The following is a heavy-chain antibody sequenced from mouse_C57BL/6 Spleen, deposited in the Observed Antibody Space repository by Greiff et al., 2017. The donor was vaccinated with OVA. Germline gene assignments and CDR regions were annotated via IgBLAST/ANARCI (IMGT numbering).Heavy chain of an antibody. CDR1: GYTFTSYW. CDR2: IDPSDSYT. V-gene: IGHV1-59*01. Sequence: QVQLQQSGAELVRPGTSVKLSCKASGYTFTSYWMHWVKQRPGQGLEWIGVIDPSDSYTNYNQKFKGKATLTVDTSSSTAYMQLSSLTSEDSAVYYCARGYSNFDYWGQGTSVTVSS. CDR3: ARGYSNFDY. D-gene: IGHD2-5*01. J-gene: IGHJ4*01.